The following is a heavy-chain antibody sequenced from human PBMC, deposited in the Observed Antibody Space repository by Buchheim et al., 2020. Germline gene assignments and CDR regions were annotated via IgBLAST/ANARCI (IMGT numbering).Heavy chain of an antibody. Sequence: EVQLLESGGGLVQPGGSLRLSCAASGFTFSSYAMSWVRQAPGKGLEWVSGISGSGGSTYYADSVKGRFTLSRDNSQNTLYLQMNSLRAEDTAVYYCANPHSYSSSWYWFGPWGQGTL. CDR3: ANPHSYSSSWYWFGP. CDR1: GFTFSSYA. CDR2: ISGSGGST. D-gene: IGHD6-13*01. V-gene: IGHV3-23*01. J-gene: IGHJ5*02.